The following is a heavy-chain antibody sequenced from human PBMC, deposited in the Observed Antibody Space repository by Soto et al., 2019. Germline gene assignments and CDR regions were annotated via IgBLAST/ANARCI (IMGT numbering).Heavy chain of an antibody. Sequence: VQLVQSGAEVKNPGASVKVSCKASGYSFTSYGIGWVRQAPGQGLEWMGWINAYNGNTNYAQNLQGRVTLTTDTSTSTAYMELRSLRSNDTAVYYCAMVDVYVTPSPQDVWGQGTTVTVSS. J-gene: IGHJ6*02. D-gene: IGHD3-16*01. CDR2: INAYNGNT. CDR3: AMVDVYVTPSPQDV. CDR1: GYSFTSYG. V-gene: IGHV1-18*01.